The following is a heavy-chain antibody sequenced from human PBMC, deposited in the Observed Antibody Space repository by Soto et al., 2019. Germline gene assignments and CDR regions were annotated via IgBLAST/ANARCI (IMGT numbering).Heavy chain of an antibody. V-gene: IGHV3-23*01. CDR3: AKDRQWLVLGYYGMDV. CDR2: ISGSGGST. Sequence: GVSLRLSCAASGFTFSSYAMSWVRQAPGKGLEWVSAISGSGGSTYYADSVKGRFTISRDNSKNTLYLQMNSLRAEDTAVYYCAKDRQWLVLGYYGMDVWGQGTTVTVSS. CDR1: GFTFSSYA. D-gene: IGHD6-19*01. J-gene: IGHJ6*02.